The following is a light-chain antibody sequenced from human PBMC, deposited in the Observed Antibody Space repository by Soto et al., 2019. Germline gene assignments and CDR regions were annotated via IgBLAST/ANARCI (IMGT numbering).Light chain of an antibody. CDR2: DAS. Sequence: DIQMTQSPATLSASVGDSVTITCRASQSITNWLAWYQQKPGKAPKLLIYDASNLETGVPLRFSGSGSGTDFTFTISSLQPEDIATYYCQQYDNLPLTFGGGTKVEIK. V-gene: IGKV1-33*01. J-gene: IGKJ4*01. CDR3: QQYDNLPLT. CDR1: QSITNW.